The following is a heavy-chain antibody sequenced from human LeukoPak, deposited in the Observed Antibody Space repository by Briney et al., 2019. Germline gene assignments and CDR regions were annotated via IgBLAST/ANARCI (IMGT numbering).Heavy chain of an antibody. CDR3: ARHVRYYDSSGWFDY. J-gene: IGHJ4*02. V-gene: IGHV5-51*01. CDR1: GYNFTSYW. CDR2: IYPGDSDT. D-gene: IGHD3-22*01. Sequence: GESLKISCKASGYNFTSYWIGWVRQMPGKGLELMGIIYPGDSDTRYSPSFQGQVTISADKSISTAYLQWSSLKASDTAMYYCARHVRYYDSSGWFDYWGQGTLVTVSS.